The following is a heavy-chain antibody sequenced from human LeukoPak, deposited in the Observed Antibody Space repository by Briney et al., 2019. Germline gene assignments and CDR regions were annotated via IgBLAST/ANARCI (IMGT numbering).Heavy chain of an antibody. CDR2: INCDRGDT. J-gene: IGHJ3*02. D-gene: IGHD2-15*01. CDR3: ARDGVGRNCSGAICYGHDAFDI. CDR1: GYTFTGYY. V-gene: IGHV1-2*02. Sequence: ASVKVSCKASGYTFTGYYIHWVRQAPGQGPEWMGWINCDRGDTKSAQNFQGRVTMTRDTSINTVYMELDSLTSDDTAVYYCARDGVGRNCSGAICYGHDAFDIWGQGTKVTVSS.